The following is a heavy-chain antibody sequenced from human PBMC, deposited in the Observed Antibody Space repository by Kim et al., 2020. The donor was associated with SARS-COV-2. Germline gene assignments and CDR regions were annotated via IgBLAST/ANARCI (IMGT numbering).Heavy chain of an antibody. CDR2: T. Sequence: TNYAPKFQGRVPMTRDTSITTDYIEVSRLRSDDTAVYYCARGMTGKGMDVWGQGTTVTVSS. D-gene: IGHD1-20*01. J-gene: IGHJ6*02. V-gene: IGHV1-2*02. CDR3: ARGMTGKGMDV.